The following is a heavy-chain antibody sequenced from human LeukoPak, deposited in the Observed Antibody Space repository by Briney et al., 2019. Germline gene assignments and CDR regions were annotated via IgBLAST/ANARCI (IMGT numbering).Heavy chain of an antibody. D-gene: IGHD3-22*01. CDR2: INPNSGGT. Sequence: ASVKVSCKASGYTFTGYYMHWVRRAPGQGLEWMGWINPNSGGTNYAQKFQGRVTMTRDTSISTAYMELSRLRSDDTAVYYCARGAYDSSGLDYWGQGTLVTVSS. J-gene: IGHJ4*02. V-gene: IGHV1-2*02. CDR1: GYTFTGYY. CDR3: ARGAYDSSGLDY.